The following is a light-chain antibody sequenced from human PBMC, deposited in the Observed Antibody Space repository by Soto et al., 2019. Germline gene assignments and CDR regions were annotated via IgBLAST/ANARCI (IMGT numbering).Light chain of an antibody. CDR1: QRIGRW. J-gene: IGKJ1*01. V-gene: IGKV1-5*01. CDR3: QQYDSSSPT. CDR2: DAS. Sequence: DIQMTQSPSTLSASVGDRVTITCRASQRIGRWLAWYQQKPGKAPKFLIYDASSLEPGVPSRFSGSGSGSEFTLTISSLQPDDFATYYCQQYDSSSPTFGQGTKVEVK.